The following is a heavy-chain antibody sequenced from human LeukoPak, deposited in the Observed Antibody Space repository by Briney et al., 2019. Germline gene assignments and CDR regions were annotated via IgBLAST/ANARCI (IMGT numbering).Heavy chain of an antibody. J-gene: IGHJ3*02. Sequence: PGGSLRLSCAASGFTVSSNYMSWVRQAPGKGLEWVSVIYSGGSTYYADSVKGRFTISRDNSKNTLYLQMNSLRAEDTAVYYCARLTGFDRHDAFDIWGQGTMVTVSS. CDR2: IYSGGST. D-gene: IGHD3-9*01. V-gene: IGHV3-66*04. CDR1: GFTVSSNY. CDR3: ARLTGFDRHDAFDI.